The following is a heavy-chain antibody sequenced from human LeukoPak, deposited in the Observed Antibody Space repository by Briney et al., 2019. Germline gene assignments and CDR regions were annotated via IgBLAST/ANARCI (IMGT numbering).Heavy chain of an antibody. Sequence: SVKVSCKASGGTFISYAISWVRQAPGQGLEWMGGIIPIFGTANYAQKFQGRVTITADESTSTAYMELSSLRSEDTAVYYCARWRFLEWSYYYYGMDVWGQGTTVTVSS. D-gene: IGHD3-3*01. V-gene: IGHV1-69*13. J-gene: IGHJ6*02. CDR1: GGTFISYA. CDR2: IIPIFGTA. CDR3: ARWRFLEWSYYYYGMDV.